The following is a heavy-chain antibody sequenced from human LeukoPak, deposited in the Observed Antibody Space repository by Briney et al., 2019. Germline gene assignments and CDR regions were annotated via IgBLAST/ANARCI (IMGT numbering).Heavy chain of an antibody. Sequence: GGSLRLSCAASGFSFTTYWMGWVRQAPGKGLEWVSYISSSGSTIYYADSVKGRFTISRDNAKNSLYLQMNSLRAEDTAVYYCARDSSGWTEATDAFDIWGQGTMVTVSS. J-gene: IGHJ3*02. V-gene: IGHV3-48*04. CDR2: ISSSGSTI. D-gene: IGHD6-19*01. CDR1: GFSFTTYW. CDR3: ARDSSGWTEATDAFDI.